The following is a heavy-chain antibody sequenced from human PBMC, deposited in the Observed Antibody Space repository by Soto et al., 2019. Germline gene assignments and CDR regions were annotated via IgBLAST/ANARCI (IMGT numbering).Heavy chain of an antibody. CDR2: IYRSGTT. Sequence: KTSETLSVTCTISGISTDNYYCSWIGQSAGKGLEWIGRIYRSGTTNYNPSLKSRVTMSVDMSKSQFSLNVRSVTAADTAVYYCVRDVGGSGWFAPWGQGTLVTVSS. V-gene: IGHV4-4*07. CDR3: VRDVGGSGWFAP. CDR1: GISTDNYY. J-gene: IGHJ5*02.